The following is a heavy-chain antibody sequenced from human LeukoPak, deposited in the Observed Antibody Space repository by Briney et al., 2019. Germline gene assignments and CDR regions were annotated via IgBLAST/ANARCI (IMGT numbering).Heavy chain of an antibody. V-gene: IGHV4-39*01. CDR1: GGSISSSRYY. J-gene: IGHJ3*02. CDR3: ASPGLMITFGGVITHDAFDI. D-gene: IGHD3-16*02. CDR2: IYYSGST. Sequence: SSETLSLTCTVSGGSISSSRYYWGWIRPPPGKGLVWIGCIYYSGSTYYNPSRKSPVTISVDTHKNQFSLNLSSVPAADTALHYCASPGLMITFGGVITHDAFDIWGQGTMLTVSS.